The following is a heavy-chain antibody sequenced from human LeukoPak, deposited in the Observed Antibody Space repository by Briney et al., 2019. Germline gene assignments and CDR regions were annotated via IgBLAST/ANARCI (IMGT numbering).Heavy chain of an antibody. Sequence: GASVKVSCKASGYTFTTYDIHWVRQATGQGLEWMGWMNPNSGNTGYAQEFQGRVSMTRDTSISTAYMELSRLRSDDTAVYYCARDRLNHIDYWGQGTLVTVSS. CDR3: ARDRLNHIDY. J-gene: IGHJ4*02. V-gene: IGHV1-8*02. D-gene: IGHD6-25*01. CDR1: GYTFTTYD. CDR2: MNPNSGNT.